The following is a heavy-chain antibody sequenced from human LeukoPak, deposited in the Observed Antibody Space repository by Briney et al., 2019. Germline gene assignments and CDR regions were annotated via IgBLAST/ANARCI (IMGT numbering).Heavy chain of an antibody. V-gene: IGHV1-2*02. Sequence: ASVKVSCKASGYTFTGYYMHWVRQAPGQGLEWMGWINPNSGGTNYAQKFQGGVAMTRDTSISTAYMELSRLRSDDTAVYYCVVDGSYYFDYWGQGTLVTVSS. CDR1: GYTFTGYY. CDR2: INPNSGGT. CDR3: VVDGSYYFDY. J-gene: IGHJ4*02. D-gene: IGHD1-26*01.